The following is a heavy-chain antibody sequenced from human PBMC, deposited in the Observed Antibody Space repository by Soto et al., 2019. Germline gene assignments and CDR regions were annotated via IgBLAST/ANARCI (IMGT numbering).Heavy chain of an antibody. J-gene: IGHJ4*02. Sequence: GESLKISCKGSGYSFTSYWIGWVRQMPGKGLEWMGIIYPGDSDTRYSPPFQGQVTISADKSISTAYLQWSSLKASDTAMYYCALRTYYYDSSGYYHFDYWGQGTLVTVSS. CDR3: ALRTYYYDSSGYYHFDY. V-gene: IGHV5-51*01. CDR1: GYSFTSYW. CDR2: IYPGDSDT. D-gene: IGHD3-22*01.